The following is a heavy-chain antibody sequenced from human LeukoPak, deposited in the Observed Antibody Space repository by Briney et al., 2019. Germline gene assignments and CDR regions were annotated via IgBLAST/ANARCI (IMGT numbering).Heavy chain of an antibody. CDR2: IIPIFGTA. V-gene: IGHV1-69*13. Sequence: SVKVSCKASGGTFSSYAISWVRQAPGQGLEWMGGIIPIFGTANYAQKFQGRVTITADESTSTAYMELSSLRSDDTAVYYCARAPDYGDYQPSDYWGQGTLVTVSS. J-gene: IGHJ4*02. CDR3: ARAPDYGDYQPSDY. CDR1: GGTFSSYA. D-gene: IGHD4-17*01.